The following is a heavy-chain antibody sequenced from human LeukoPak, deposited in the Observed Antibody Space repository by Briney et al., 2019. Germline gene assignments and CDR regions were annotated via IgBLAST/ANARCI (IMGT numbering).Heavy chain of an antibody. D-gene: IGHD5-18*01. Sequence: GGSLRLSCAASGFSFSGYGMHWVRQAPGKGLEWVAFIRYDGSNEYYADSVKGRFTISRDKSKNTLSLQMNSLRAEDTAVYYCARDQEAYSYEGGYGMDVWGQGTTVTVSS. J-gene: IGHJ6*02. CDR1: GFSFSGYG. CDR3: ARDQEAYSYEGGYGMDV. V-gene: IGHV3-30*02. CDR2: IRYDGSNE.